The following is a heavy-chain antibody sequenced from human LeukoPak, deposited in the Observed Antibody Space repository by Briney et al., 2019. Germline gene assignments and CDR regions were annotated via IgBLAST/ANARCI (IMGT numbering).Heavy chain of an antibody. CDR2: IYHSGST. D-gene: IGHD6-13*01. Sequence: KPSGTLSLTCTVSGYSISSGYYWGWIRQPPGKGLEWIGSIYHSGSTYYNPSLKSRVTISVDTSKNQFSLKLSSVTAADTAVYYCARTYNSRTRGFDPWGQGTLVTVSS. CDR3: ARTYNSRTRGFDP. J-gene: IGHJ5*02. CDR1: GYSISSGYY. V-gene: IGHV4-38-2*02.